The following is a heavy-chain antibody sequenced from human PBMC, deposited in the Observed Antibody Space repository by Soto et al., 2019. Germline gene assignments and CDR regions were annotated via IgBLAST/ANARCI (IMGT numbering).Heavy chain of an antibody. CDR2: IIPIFGTA. CDR3: ASHRPGIVGATEPLAYYYGMDV. Sequence: QVQLVQSGAEVKKPGSSVKVSCKASGGTFSSYAISWVRQAPGQGLEWMGGIIPIFGTANYAQKFQGRVTITADESTSTAYMELSSLRAEATAVYYCASHRPGIVGATEPLAYYYGMDVWGQGTTVTVSS. J-gene: IGHJ6*02. D-gene: IGHD1-26*01. V-gene: IGHV1-69*01. CDR1: GGTFSSYA.